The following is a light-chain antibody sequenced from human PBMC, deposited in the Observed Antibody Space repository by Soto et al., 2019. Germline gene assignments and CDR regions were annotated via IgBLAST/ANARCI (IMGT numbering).Light chain of an antibody. CDR1: QSISSW. J-gene: IGKJ4*01. CDR3: QQYNTYSLT. CDR2: DAS. V-gene: IGKV1-5*01. Sequence: DIQMTQSPSTLSASVGDRVTITWRASQSISSWLAWYQQKPGKAPKLLIYDASSLESGVPSRFSGSGSGTEFTLTISSLQPDDFANYYCQQYNTYSLTFGGGTKVEIK.